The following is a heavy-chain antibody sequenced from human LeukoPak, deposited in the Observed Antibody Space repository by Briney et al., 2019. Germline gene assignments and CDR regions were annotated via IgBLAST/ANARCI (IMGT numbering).Heavy chain of an antibody. V-gene: IGHV4-39*01. CDR3: ARHSLGYCSSTSCWDYYYYYMDV. CDR2: IYYSGST. CDR1: GGSISSSSYY. D-gene: IGHD2-2*01. J-gene: IGHJ6*03. Sequence: PSETLSLTCTVSGGSISSSSYYWGWIRQPPGKGLEWIGSIYYSGSTYYNPSLKSRVTISVDTSKNQFSLKLSSVTAADTAVCYCARHSLGYCSSTSCWDYYYYYMDVWGKGTTVTVSS.